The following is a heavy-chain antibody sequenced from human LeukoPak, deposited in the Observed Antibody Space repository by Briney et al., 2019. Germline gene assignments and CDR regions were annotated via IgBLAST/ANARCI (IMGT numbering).Heavy chain of an antibody. Sequence: SETLSLTCTVPGGSISSYYWSWIRQPAGKGLEWIGRIYTSGSTNYNPSLKSRVTISVDTSKNQFSLKLSSVTAADTAVYYCARLYTRNYYYGMDVWGQGTTVTVSS. CDR2: IYTSGST. D-gene: IGHD3-16*01. J-gene: IGHJ6*02. CDR3: ARLYTRNYYYGMDV. V-gene: IGHV4-4*07. CDR1: GGSISSYY.